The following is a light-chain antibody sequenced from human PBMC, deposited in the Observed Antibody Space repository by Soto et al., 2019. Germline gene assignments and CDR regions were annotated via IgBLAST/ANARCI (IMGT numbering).Light chain of an antibody. J-gene: IGLJ1*01. CDR2: DVT. CDR3: CSHAGSYTYV. CDR1: SNDVGGYNY. V-gene: IGLV2-11*01. Sequence: QSVLTQPRSVSGSPGQSLTISCTGTSNDVGGYNYVSWYQQHPGKFPKLMIYDVTKRPSGFLDRFSGSKFGNTASLTFFGLQSEDEADYYCCSHAGSYTYVFGTGTKVTVL.